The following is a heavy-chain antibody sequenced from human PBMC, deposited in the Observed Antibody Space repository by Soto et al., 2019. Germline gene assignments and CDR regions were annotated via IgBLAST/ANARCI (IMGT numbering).Heavy chain of an antibody. CDR1: GFTFSNYA. Sequence: EVQLLESGGGLVQPGGSLRLSCAASGFTFSNYAMSWVRQAPGKGLEWVSALSRGDGSKTYYADSVKGRFTISRDNSKNTLYLQMNSLRAEDTAEYYCVKRLVWSSSWEVDYWGQGPLVTVSS. V-gene: IGHV3-23*01. CDR2: LSRGDGSKT. CDR3: VKRLVWSSSWEVDY. D-gene: IGHD6-13*01. J-gene: IGHJ4*02.